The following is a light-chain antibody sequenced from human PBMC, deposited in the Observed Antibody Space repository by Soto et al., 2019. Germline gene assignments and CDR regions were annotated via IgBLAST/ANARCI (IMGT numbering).Light chain of an antibody. CDR2: EVS. Sequence: QSALTQPASVSGSPGQSITISCTGTSSDVGGYNYVSWYQQHPGKAPKLMIYEVSNRPSGVSNRFSVSKSGNTASLTISGLQDEDEADYYCSSYTSSSTHWVFGGGTKLTVL. V-gene: IGLV2-14*01. J-gene: IGLJ3*02. CDR3: SSYTSSSTHWV. CDR1: SSDVGGYNY.